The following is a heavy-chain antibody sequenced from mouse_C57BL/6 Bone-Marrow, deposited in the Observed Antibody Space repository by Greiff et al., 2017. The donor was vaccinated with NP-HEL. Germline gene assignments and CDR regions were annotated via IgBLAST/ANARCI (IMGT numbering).Heavy chain of an antibody. CDR3: ARDYGSSEYYFDY. Sequence: QVQLQQPGAELVRPGSSVKLSCKASGYTFTSYWMDWVKQRPGQGLEWIGNIYPADSETHYNQKFKDKATLTVDKSSSTAYMQLSSLTSEDSAVXSCARDYGSSEYYFDYWGQGTTLTVSS. CDR2: IYPADSET. D-gene: IGHD1-1*01. J-gene: IGHJ2*01. CDR1: GYTFTSYW. V-gene: IGHV1-61*01.